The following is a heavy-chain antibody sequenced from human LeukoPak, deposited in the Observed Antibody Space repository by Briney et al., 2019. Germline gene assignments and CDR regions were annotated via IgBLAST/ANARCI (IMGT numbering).Heavy chain of an antibody. J-gene: IGHJ4*02. CDR2: IHYSGST. D-gene: IGHD3-9*01. V-gene: IGHV4-59*01. Sequence: SETLSLTCTVSGGSISSYYWSCIRQPPGRGLEWIGYIHYSGSTNYNPSLKSRVTISVDTSKNQFSLKLSSVTAADTAVYYCARGYFDYSDYDYWGQGTLVTVSS. CDR1: GGSISSYY. CDR3: ARGYFDYSDYDY.